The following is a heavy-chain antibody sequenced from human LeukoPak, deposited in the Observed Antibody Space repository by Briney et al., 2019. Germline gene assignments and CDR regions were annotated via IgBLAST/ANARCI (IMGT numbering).Heavy chain of an antibody. CDR1: GDSISSGAYS. D-gene: IGHD3-10*01. J-gene: IGHJ5*02. CDR2: IFHTGST. V-gene: IGHV4-30-2*01. Sequence: SETLSLTCVVSGDSISSGAYSWSWIRQPPGKGLEWIGYIFHTGSTFYNPSLKSRLAISVDNSKNQFSLRLSSVTAADTAVYYCARELWFANAPGSWLDPWGQGTLVTVSS. CDR3: ARELWFANAPGSWLDP.